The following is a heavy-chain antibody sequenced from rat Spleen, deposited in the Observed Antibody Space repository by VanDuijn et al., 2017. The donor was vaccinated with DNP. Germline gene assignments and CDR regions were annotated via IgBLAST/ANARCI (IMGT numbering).Heavy chain of an antibody. CDR2: MQSGGGT. CDR1: GFSLTDYH. D-gene: IGHD1-1*01. V-gene: IGHV2-27*01. J-gene: IGHJ2*01. Sequence: QVQLKESGPGLVQPSQTLSLTCTVSGFSLTDYHVHWVRQPPGKGLEWIGRMQSGGGTAYNSVLKVRLSISRDTSKNQVFLKMNSVQTEDTAMYFCARSTTVMSVDYWGQGVMVTVSS. CDR3: ARSTTVMSVDY.